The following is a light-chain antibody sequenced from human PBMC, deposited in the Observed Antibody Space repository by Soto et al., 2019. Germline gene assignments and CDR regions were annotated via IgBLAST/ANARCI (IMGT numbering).Light chain of an antibody. CDR2: GAS. CDR3: HQYDSSPVT. V-gene: IGKV3-20*01. CDR1: QSGSSSF. J-gene: IGKJ1*01. Sequence: EIVLTQSPGTLSLSPGERATLSCRASQSGSSSFLAWYQQKPGQAPRLLIYGASSRATGIPDRFSGSGSGTDFTLTISRLEPEDFAVYYCHQYDSSPVTFGQGTKVEIK.